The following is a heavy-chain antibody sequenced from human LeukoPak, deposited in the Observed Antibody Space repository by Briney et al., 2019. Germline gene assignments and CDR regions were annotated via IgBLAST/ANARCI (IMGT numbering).Heavy chain of an antibody. Sequence: SETLSLTCAVYGGSFSGYHWSWIRQPPGKGLEWIGEINHSGSTNYNPSLKSRVTISVDTSKNQFSLKLSSVTAADTAVYYCARGRRKYQLLLINHDALDIWGQGTMVTVSS. V-gene: IGHV4-34*01. CDR3: ARGRRKYQLLLINHDALDI. J-gene: IGHJ3*02. CDR2: INHSGST. CDR1: GGSFSGYH. D-gene: IGHD2-2*01.